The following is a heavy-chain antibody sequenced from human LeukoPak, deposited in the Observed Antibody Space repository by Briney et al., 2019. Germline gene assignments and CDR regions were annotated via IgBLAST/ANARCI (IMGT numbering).Heavy chain of an antibody. V-gene: IGHV1-18*01. J-gene: IGHJ4*02. Sequence: GASVKVSCKASGYTFTSYGISWVRQAPGQGLEWMGWISPYNGNTNYAQKLQGRVTVTTDTSTSTAYMELRSLRSDDTAVYYCARTYCSGGSCYSSDYWGQGTLDTVSS. CDR1: GYTFTSYG. CDR3: ARTYCSGGSCYSSDY. CDR2: ISPYNGNT. D-gene: IGHD2-15*01.